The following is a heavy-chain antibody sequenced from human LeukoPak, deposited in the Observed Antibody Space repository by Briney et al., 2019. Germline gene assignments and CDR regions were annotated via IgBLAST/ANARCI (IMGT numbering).Heavy chain of an antibody. CDR3: TTLYDIVTGYYRVDV. Sequence: PGGSLRLSWAASGFTFSNAWMNWVRQAPGKGLEGVGRIKSKTDGGTIGYAAPVKGRFTISRDDSKNTLYLQMNSLKTEDTAVYYCTTLYDIVTGYYRVDVWGKGTTVTVSS. J-gene: IGHJ6*04. CDR2: IKSKTDGGTI. D-gene: IGHD3-9*01. V-gene: IGHV3-15*01. CDR1: GFTFSNAW.